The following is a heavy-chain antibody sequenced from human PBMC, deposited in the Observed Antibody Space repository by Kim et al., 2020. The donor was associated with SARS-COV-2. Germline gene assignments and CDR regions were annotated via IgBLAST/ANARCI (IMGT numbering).Heavy chain of an antibody. D-gene: IGHD1-26*01. Sequence: DSVKGRFTISRDNAKNSLYLQMNSLRDEDTAVYYCARDRILGRELLPFDYWGQGTLVTVSS. V-gene: IGHV3-48*02. J-gene: IGHJ4*02. CDR3: ARDRILGRELLPFDY.